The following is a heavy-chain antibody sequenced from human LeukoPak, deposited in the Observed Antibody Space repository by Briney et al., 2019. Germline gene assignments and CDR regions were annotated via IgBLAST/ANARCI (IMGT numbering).Heavy chain of an antibody. Sequence: SETLSLTCTVPGGSVSGYYWNWTRQSPEKGLEWIGYIYSDGSTDYNPSLTSRVTISIDPAKSQSSLRLRSVTAADTAVYYCAGRYGSSNGFNLEYWGQGTLVTVSS. CDR1: GGSVSGYY. V-gene: IGHV4-4*09. J-gene: IGHJ4*02. CDR3: AGRYGSSNGFNLEY. D-gene: IGHD6-13*01. CDR2: IYSDGST.